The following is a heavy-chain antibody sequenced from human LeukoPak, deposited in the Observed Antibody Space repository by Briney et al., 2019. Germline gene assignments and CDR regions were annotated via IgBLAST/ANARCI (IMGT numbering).Heavy chain of an antibody. V-gene: IGHV5-51*01. Sequence: GESLKISCKGSGYTFTGYWIGWVRQMPGKGLEWMAFIYPGDSETRYSPSFQGQVTISVDKSINTAYLQWSSLKASDTAIYYCARHVVYGDYAASRTFYFDYWGQGTLVTVSS. CDR3: ARHVVYGDYAASRTFYFDY. CDR2: IYPGDSET. CDR1: GYTFTGYW. J-gene: IGHJ4*02. D-gene: IGHD4-17*01.